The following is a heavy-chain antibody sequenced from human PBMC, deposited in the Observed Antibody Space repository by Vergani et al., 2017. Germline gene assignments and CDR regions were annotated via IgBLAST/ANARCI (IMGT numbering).Heavy chain of an antibody. CDR3: ASAREVGVVPGRSGGYSYYYYGMDV. V-gene: IGHV5-10-1*01. CDR2: IDPSDSYT. D-gene: IGHD1-26*01. CDR1: GYSFTSYW. Sequence: EVQLVQSGAEVKKPGESLRISCKGSGYSFTSYWISWVRQMPGKGLEWMGRIDPSDSYTNYSSSFQGHVTISADKSLSTAYRQWSRLKASDTAMYYCASAREVGVVPGRSGGYSYYYYGMDVWGQGP. J-gene: IGHJ6*02.